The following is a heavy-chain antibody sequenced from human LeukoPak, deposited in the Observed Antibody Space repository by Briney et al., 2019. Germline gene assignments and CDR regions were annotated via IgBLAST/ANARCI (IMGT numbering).Heavy chain of an antibody. J-gene: IGHJ4*02. V-gene: IGHV3-74*01. CDR1: GFTSSNAW. CDR2: IYSDGITT. D-gene: IGHD4-23*01. Sequence: PGGSLRLSCAASGFTSSNAWMSWVRQAPGKGLEWVSRIYSDGITTHYAESVKGRFTISRDDAKNTVHLQMNSLRADDTAVYYCVPGGGFAYWGQGSLVTVSS. CDR3: VPGGGFAY.